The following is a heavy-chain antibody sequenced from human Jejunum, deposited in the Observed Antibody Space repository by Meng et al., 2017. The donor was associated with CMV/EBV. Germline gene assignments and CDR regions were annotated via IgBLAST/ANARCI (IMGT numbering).Heavy chain of an antibody. CDR1: GFTVSSNY. J-gene: IGHJ4*02. Sequence: CAASGFTVSSNYMSWVRQAPGKGLEWVSIIYTGGSTYYADSVKGRFTISRDNSKNTLYLQMNSLRAENTAVYYCARGRLTGYFDYWGQGTLVTVSS. CDR3: ARGRLTGYFDY. D-gene: IGHD2-8*01. CDR2: IYTGGST. V-gene: IGHV3-66*02.